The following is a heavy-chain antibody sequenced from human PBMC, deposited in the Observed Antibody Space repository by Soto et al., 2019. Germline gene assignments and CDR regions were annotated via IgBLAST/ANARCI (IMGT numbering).Heavy chain of an antibody. CDR1: GGSISSYY. CDR3: ARGGSVTTLQYYFDY. V-gene: IGHV4-59*12. J-gene: IGHJ4*02. CDR2: IYYSGST. D-gene: IGHD4-17*01. Sequence: SETLSLTCTVSGGSISSYYWSWIRQPPGKGLEWIGYIYYSGSTNYNPSLKSRVTISVDTSKNQISLKLSSVTAADTAVYYCARGGSVTTLQYYFDYWGQGTLVTVSS.